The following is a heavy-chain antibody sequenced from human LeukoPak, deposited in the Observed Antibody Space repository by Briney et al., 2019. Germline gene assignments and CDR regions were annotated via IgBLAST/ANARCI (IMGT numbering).Heavy chain of an antibody. CDR3: ARGGYCSSTSCYLNY. Sequence: GGSLRLSCAASGFTFSSYSMNWVRQASGKGLDGVSSISSSSSYIYYADSVKGRFTISRDNAKNSLYLQMNSLRAEDTAVYYCARGGYCSSTSCYLNYWGQGTLVTVSS. CDR1: GFTFSSYS. J-gene: IGHJ4*02. D-gene: IGHD2-2*01. V-gene: IGHV3-21*01. CDR2: ISSSSSYI.